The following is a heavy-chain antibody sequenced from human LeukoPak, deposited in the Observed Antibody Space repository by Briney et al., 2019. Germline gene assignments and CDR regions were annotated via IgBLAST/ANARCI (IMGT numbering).Heavy chain of an antibody. CDR2: ISWDGGST. Sequence: GGSLRLSCAASGFTFDDYTMHWVRQAPGKGLEWVSLISWDGGSTYYADSVKGRFTISRDNSKNSLYLQMNSLRTEDTALYYCAKDLAVAGRGYFDYWGQGTLVTVSS. J-gene: IGHJ4*02. CDR3: AKDLAVAGRGYFDY. CDR1: GFTFDDYT. D-gene: IGHD6-19*01. V-gene: IGHV3-43*01.